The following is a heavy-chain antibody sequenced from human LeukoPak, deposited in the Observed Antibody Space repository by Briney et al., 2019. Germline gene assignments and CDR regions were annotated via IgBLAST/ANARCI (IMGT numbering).Heavy chain of an antibody. V-gene: IGHV3-53*01. CDR3: ARGIVSHNYYYYYYMDV. CDR1: GFTVSSNS. Sequence: GGSLRLSCTVSGFTVSSNSMSWVRQAPGKGLEWVSFIYSDNTHYSDSVKGRFTISRDNSKNTLYLQMNSLRVEDTAVYYCARGIVSHNYYYYYYMDVWGKGTTVTISS. CDR2: IYSDNT. J-gene: IGHJ6*03. D-gene: IGHD2/OR15-2a*01.